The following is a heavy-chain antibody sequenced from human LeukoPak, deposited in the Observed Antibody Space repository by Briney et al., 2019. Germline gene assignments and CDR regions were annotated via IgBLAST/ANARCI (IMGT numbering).Heavy chain of an antibody. V-gene: IGHV3-30*02. CDR1: GFTFSSYG. J-gene: IGHJ2*01. Sequence: GGSLRLSCAASGFTFSSYGMHWVRQAPGKGLEWVAFIRYDGSNKYYADSVKGRFTISRDNSKNTLYLQMNSLRAEDTAVYYCAREQGLKQWLVHFDLWGRGTLVTVSS. CDR3: AREQGLKQWLVHFDL. CDR2: IRYDGSNK. D-gene: IGHD6-19*01.